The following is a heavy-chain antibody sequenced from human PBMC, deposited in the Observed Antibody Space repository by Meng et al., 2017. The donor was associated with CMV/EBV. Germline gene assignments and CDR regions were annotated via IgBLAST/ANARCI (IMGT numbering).Heavy chain of an antibody. CDR1: GFTFDDYG. J-gene: IGHJ3*02. CDR3: SSNSIVVVPAAIPDDAFDI. V-gene: IGHV3-21*01. CDR2: ISSSSSYI. D-gene: IGHD2-2*02. Sequence: GGSLRLSCAASGFTFDDYGMSWVRQAPGKGLEWVSSISSSSSYIYYADSVKGRFTISRDNAKNSLYLQMNSLRAEDTAVYYCSSNSIVVVPAAIPDDAFDIWGQGTMVTVSS.